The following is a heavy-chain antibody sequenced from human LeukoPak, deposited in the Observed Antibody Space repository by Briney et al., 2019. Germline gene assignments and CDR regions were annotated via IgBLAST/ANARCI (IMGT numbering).Heavy chain of an antibody. CDR3: ARDHDTQWLAFDY. CDR1: GGSFSSYY. CDR2: IYYSGST. J-gene: IGHJ4*02. Sequence: PSETLSLTCAVYGGSFSSYYWSWIRQPPGKGLEWIGYIYYSGSTNYNPSLKSRVTISVDTSKNQFSLKLSSVTAADTAVYYCARDHDTQWLAFDYWGQGTLVTVSS. V-gene: IGHV4-59*01. D-gene: IGHD6-19*01.